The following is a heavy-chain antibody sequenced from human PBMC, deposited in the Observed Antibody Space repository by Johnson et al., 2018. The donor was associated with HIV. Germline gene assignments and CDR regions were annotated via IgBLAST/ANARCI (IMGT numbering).Heavy chain of an antibody. J-gene: IGHJ3*02. CDR2: IKSKTDGGTT. D-gene: IGHD5-12*01. V-gene: IGHV3-15*01. CDR1: GFTFSNAW. Sequence: MQLVESGGGLVKPGGSLRLSCAASGFTFSNAWMSWVRQAPGKGLEWVGRIKSKTDGGTTDYAAPVKGRCTISSDDSKNKLYLQMNSLKTEDTAVYYCTTGLSSGKGAFDIWGQGTMVTVSS. CDR3: TTGLSSGKGAFDI.